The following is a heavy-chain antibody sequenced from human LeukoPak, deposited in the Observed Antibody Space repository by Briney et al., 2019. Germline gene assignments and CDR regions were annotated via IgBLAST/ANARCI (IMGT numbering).Heavy chain of an antibody. J-gene: IGHJ3*02. Sequence: ASVKVSCKVSGYTLSDLAMHWVRQAPGKGLEWMGGLDPEDGEAIYAQPLQGRVTMTEDTSSDTAYMVLSSLRSEDTAVYYCATQNFGDYGAFDIWGQGTMVTVSS. V-gene: IGHV1-24*01. CDR1: GYTLSDLA. CDR3: ATQNFGDYGAFDI. CDR2: LDPEDGEA. D-gene: IGHD4-17*01.